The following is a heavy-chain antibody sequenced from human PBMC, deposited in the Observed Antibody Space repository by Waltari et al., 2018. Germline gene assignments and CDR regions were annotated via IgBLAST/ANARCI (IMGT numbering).Heavy chain of an antibody. D-gene: IGHD1-1*01. Sequence: EVQLVQSGAEVKKPGESLRISCEGSGYDFSTYWITWVRHMPGKGLEWMGRIDPSDSYTNYSPSFRGHVTISVDRSISTAYIQWSGLRASDTAIYYRARTSTRDFYYMDVWGKGTTVTVSS. J-gene: IGHJ6*03. CDR2: IDPSDSYT. CDR3: ARTSTRDFYYMDV. CDR1: GYDFSTYW. V-gene: IGHV5-10-1*01.